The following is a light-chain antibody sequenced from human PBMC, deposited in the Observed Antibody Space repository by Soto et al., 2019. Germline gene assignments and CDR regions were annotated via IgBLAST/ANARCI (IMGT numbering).Light chain of an antibody. J-gene: IGKJ5*01. CDR2: GTS. CDR3: QQYGNSPIT. Sequence: LVTQSPGTLSLSRGEIATLSCIASERIYSAYLGWYQQKPGQAPRLLIYGTSSRATGIPDRFSGSGSGTDFTLTISRLEPEDFAVYYCQQYGNSPITFGQGTRLEIK. CDR1: ERIYSAY. V-gene: IGKV3-20*01.